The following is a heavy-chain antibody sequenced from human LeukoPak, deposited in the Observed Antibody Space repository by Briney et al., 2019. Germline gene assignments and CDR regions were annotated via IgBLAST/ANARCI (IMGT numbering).Heavy chain of an antibody. J-gene: IGHJ5*02. CDR2: ISSSGSTI. V-gene: IGHV3-11*01. Sequence: GGSLRLSCAASGFTFGDYYMSWIRQAPGKGLEWVSYISSSGSTIYYADSVKGRFTISRDNAKNSLYLQMNSLRAEDTAVYYCARRGTAPALWFDPWGQGTLVTVSS. D-gene: IGHD3-16*01. CDR3: ARRGTAPALWFDP. CDR1: GFTFGDYY.